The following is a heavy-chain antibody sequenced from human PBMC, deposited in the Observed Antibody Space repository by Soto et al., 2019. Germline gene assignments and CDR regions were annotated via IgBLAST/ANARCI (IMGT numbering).Heavy chain of an antibody. CDR3: ARVKLAGRGGFVY. CDR2: IYHSGNT. V-gene: IGHV4-38-2*01. Sequence: SENLSLTCAVSGYSISLGYYWGWIRQPPGKGLEWIGSIYHSGNTYYNPSLKSRVSISLDTSKNHFSLELTSVTAADTAVYYCARVKLAGRGGFVYW. D-gene: IGHD2-15*01. CDR1: GYSISLGYY. J-gene: IGHJ4*01.